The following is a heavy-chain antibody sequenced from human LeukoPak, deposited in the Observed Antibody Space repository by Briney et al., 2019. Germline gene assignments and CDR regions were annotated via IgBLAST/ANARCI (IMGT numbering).Heavy chain of an antibody. CDR2: IGTAGDT. CDR1: GFTFSDYD. Sequence: GGSLRLSCAASGFTFSDYDMYWVRQSTGKGLEWVSAIGTAGDTYYPGSVKGRFTISRENAKNSLYLQMNSLRVGDTAVYYCASHSEYSSSSWKDYFDYWGQGTLVTVSS. CDR3: ASHSEYSSSSWKDYFDY. V-gene: IGHV3-13*01. J-gene: IGHJ4*02. D-gene: IGHD6-6*01.